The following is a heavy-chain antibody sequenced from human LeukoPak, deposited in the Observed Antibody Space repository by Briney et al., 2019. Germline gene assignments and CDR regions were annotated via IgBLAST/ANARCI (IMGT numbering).Heavy chain of an antibody. Sequence: SETLSLTCTVSGDSISSSSYYWGWIRQPPGKGLEWIGSIYYSGSTYYYPSLKSRVTISVDTSKNQFSLKLSSVTAADTAVYYCASGPSGYSGYGHYFDYWGQGTLVTVSS. D-gene: IGHD5-12*01. CDR3: ASGPSGYSGYGHYFDY. V-gene: IGHV4-39*07. CDR2: IYYSGST. CDR1: GDSISSSSYY. J-gene: IGHJ4*02.